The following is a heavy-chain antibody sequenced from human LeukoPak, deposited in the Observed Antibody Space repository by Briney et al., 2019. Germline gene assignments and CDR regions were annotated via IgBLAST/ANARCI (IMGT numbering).Heavy chain of an antibody. CDR3: AREARYSSGWYLTN. J-gene: IGHJ4*02. Sequence: SETLSLTCTVSGGSISSGGYYRSWIRQHPGKGLEWIGYIYYSGSTYYNPSLKSRVTISVDTSKNQFSLKLSSVTAADTAVYYCAREARYSSGWYLTNWGQGTLVTVSS. V-gene: IGHV4-31*03. CDR2: IYYSGST. D-gene: IGHD6-19*01. CDR1: GGSISSGGYY.